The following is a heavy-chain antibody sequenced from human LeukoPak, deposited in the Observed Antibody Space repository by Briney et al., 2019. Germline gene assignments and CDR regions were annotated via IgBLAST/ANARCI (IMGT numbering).Heavy chain of an antibody. J-gene: IGHJ6*03. D-gene: IGHD3-16*01. Sequence: PGGSLRLSCAASGFTFSSYAMSWVRQAPGKGLKWVSTFNDNGDGTYYADSVKGRFTISRDNSYNTVSLQMNSLRDEDTGVYYCAKGLRTGVGPYMGYHYYMDVWGKGATVTVSS. CDR2: FNDNGDGT. CDR1: GFTFSSYA. CDR3: AKGLRTGVGPYMGYHYYMDV. V-gene: IGHV3-23*01.